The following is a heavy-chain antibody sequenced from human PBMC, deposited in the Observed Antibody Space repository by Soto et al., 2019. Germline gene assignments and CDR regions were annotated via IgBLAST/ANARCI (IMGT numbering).Heavy chain of an antibody. CDR2: INHSGST. J-gene: IGHJ6*02. Sequence: PSETLSLTCAVYGGSFSGYYWSWIRQPPGKGLEWIGEINHSGSTNYNPSLKSRVTISVDTSKNQFSLKLSSVTAADTAVYYCASLVTTYYYYGMDVRGQGTTVTVSS. CDR3: ASLVTTYYYYGMDV. V-gene: IGHV4-34*01. D-gene: IGHD6-13*01. CDR1: GGSFSGYY.